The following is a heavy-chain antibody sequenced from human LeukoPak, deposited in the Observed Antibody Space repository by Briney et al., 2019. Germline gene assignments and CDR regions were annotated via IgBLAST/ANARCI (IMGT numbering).Heavy chain of an antibody. CDR3: ARLGVRWLPILRRPYYMDV. CDR2: INPNSGGT. CDR1: GYTFTGYY. D-gene: IGHD5-24*01. V-gene: IGHV1-2*02. Sequence: ASVKVSCKASGYTFTGYYMHWVRQAPGQGLEWMGWINPNSGGTNYAQKFQGRVTMTRDTSISTAYMELSRLRSDDTAMYYCARLGVRWLPILRRPYYMDVWGKGTTVTVSS. J-gene: IGHJ6*03.